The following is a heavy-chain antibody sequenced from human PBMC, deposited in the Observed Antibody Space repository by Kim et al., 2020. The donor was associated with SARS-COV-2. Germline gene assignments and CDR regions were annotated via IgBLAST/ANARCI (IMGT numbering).Heavy chain of an antibody. J-gene: IGHJ4*02. V-gene: IGHV1-2*02. CDR1: GYTFTGYY. CDR2: INPNSGST. CDR3: ARVGITGTSFDYVDY. D-gene: IGHD1-7*01. Sequence: ASVKVSCKASGYTFTGYYMRWVRQAPGQGLEWMGWINPNSGSTNYAQKFQGRVTMTRDTSISTAYMELSRLRSDDTAVYYCARVGITGTSFDYVDYWGQGTLVTASS.